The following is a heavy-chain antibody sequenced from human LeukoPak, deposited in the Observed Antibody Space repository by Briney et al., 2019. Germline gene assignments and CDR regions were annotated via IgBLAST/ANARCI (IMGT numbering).Heavy chain of an antibody. D-gene: IGHD4-17*01. J-gene: IGHJ4*02. CDR3: GRDTVTTIDY. CDR2: ISRTSDYI. V-gene: IGHV3-21*01. CDR1: GFTFSSYE. Sequence: GGSLRLSCAASGFTFSSYEMNWVRQAPGKGLEWVSSISRTSDYIHYADSVKGRFTISRDNAKNSLYLEMNSLRAEDTAVYYCGRDTVTTIDYWGQGTLVTVSS.